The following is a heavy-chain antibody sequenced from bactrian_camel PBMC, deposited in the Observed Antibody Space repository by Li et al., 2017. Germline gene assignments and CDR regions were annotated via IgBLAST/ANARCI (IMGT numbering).Heavy chain of an antibody. V-gene: IGHV3S1*01. CDR3: AEGRGSRGEHCYSLNY. CDR1: GSASKSRC. D-gene: IGHD6*01. J-gene: IGHJ4*01. Sequence: HVQLVESGGGSVQAGGSLKLSCTVVGSASKSRCMAWFRQAPGKEREGVARIATGSGNTYYVDSVKGRFTISRDSAKNTVYLQMNNLQPEDTATYYCAEGRGSRGEHCYSLNYWGQGTQVTVSS. CDR2: IATGSGNT.